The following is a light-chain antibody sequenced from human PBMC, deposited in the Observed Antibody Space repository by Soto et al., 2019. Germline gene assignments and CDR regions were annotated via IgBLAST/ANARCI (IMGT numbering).Light chain of an antibody. CDR2: DDI. J-gene: IGLJ2*01. Sequence: QSVLTQPPSVSGAPGQRVTLSCTGSRSNIGARYDVHWYQQLPGTAPKLLIYDDINRPSGVPDRFSGSKSGTSASLAITGLQAEDEAEYYCQSYDSSLSGVVFGGGTKLTVL. V-gene: IGLV1-40*01. CDR1: RSNIGARYD. CDR3: QSYDSSLSGVV.